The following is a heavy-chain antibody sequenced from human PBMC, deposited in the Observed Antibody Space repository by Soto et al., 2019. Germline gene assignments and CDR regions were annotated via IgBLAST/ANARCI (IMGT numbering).Heavy chain of an antibody. J-gene: IGHJ4*02. CDR2: IKSKTDGGTT. CDR3: TTVRPNYYDSSGYYFDY. D-gene: IGHD3-22*01. V-gene: IGHV3-15*01. Sequence: GGSLRLSCAASGFTFSSYAMSWVRQAPGKGLEWVGRIKSKTDGGTTDYAAPVKGRFTISRDDSKNTLYLQMNSLKTEDTAVYYCTTVRPNYYDSSGYYFDYWGQGTLVTVSS. CDR1: GFTFSSYA.